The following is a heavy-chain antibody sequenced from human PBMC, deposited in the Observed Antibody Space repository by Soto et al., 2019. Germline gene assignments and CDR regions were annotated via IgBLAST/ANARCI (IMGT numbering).Heavy chain of an antibody. CDR3: ARLQRRWMNGDY. V-gene: IGHV4-39*01. CDR2: IYCSGTS. D-gene: IGHD2-2*03. Sequence: QLPLQESGPGLVKPSETLSLTCTVSGGSINSNSSYWASIRQPPGTGLEWIESIYCSGTSYSNPSLRSRISMSGDTSMNQVSLKLNSVTAADTAVYYCARLQRRWMNGDYWGQGALVTVSA. J-gene: IGHJ4*02. CDR1: GGSINSNSSY.